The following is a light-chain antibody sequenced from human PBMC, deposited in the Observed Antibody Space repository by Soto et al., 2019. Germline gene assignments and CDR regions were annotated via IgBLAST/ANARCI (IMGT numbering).Light chain of an antibody. CDR2: GGS. CDR3: QQYSSSRT. V-gene: IGKV3-20*01. Sequence: EIVMTQSPAALSVSPGDAATLSCRASQSVHSRLAWYQQKPGQAPRLLIYGGSSRATGIPVRFSGSGSETDFTLTITRLEPEDFAVYYCQQYSSSRTFGQGTKVDIK. CDR1: QSVHSR. J-gene: IGKJ1*01.